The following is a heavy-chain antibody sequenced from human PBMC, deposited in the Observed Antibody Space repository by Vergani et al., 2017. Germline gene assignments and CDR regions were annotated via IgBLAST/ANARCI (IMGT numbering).Heavy chain of an antibody. D-gene: IGHD3-10*01. J-gene: IGHJ4*02. CDR2: ISGSGGST. CDR3: AKYGFGELLESPNTR. V-gene: IGHV3-23*01. CDR1: GFTFSSYA. Sequence: EVQLLESGGGLVQPGGSLRLSCAASGFTFSSYAMSWVRQAPGKGLEWVSAISGSGGSTYYADSVKGRFTISRDNSKNTLYLQMNSLRAEDTAVYYCAKYGFGELLESPNTRWDQGTLVTVSS.